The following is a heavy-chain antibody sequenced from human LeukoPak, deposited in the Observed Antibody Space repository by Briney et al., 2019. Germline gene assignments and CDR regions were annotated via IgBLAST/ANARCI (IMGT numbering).Heavy chain of an antibody. V-gene: IGHV4-30-2*01. D-gene: IGHD2-15*01. CDR1: GGSISSVGYS. J-gene: IGHJ3*02. Sequence: SQTLSLTCAVSGGSISSVGYSLSWIRQPPGKGLEWIGYIYHSGSTYYNPSLKSRVTISVDRSKNQFSLKLSSVTAADTAVYYCAQNDGGAFDIWGQGTMVTVSS. CDR3: AQNDGGAFDI. CDR2: IYHSGST.